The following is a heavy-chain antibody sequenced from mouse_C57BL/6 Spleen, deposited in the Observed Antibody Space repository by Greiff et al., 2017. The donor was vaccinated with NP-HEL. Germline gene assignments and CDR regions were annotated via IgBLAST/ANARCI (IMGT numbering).Heavy chain of an antibody. V-gene: IGHV5-4*01. CDR1: GFTFSSYA. CDR2: ISDGGSYT. CDR3: ARIYYGNYVGYFDY. Sequence: DVQLVESGGGLVKPGGSLKLSCAASGFTFSSYAMSWVRQTPEKRLEWVATISDGGSYTYYPDNVKGRFTISRDNAKNNLYLQMSHLKSEDTAMYYCARIYYGNYVGYFDYWGQGTTLTVSS. J-gene: IGHJ2*01. D-gene: IGHD2-1*01.